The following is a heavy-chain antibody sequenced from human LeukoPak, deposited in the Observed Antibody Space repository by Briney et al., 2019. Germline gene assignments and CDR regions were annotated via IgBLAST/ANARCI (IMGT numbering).Heavy chain of an antibody. D-gene: IGHD3-9*01. CDR2: ITGSGGNT. J-gene: IGHJ4*02. CDR3: AKWGDYDVLTGYYVSDY. V-gene: IGHV3-23*01. CDR1: GFTFSNYA. Sequence: GGSLRLSCAASGFTFSNYAMSWVRQAPGKGLEWVSAITGSGGNTYYADSVKGRFTISRDNSKNTVFLQMNSLKAEDTAVYYCAKWGDYDVLTGYYVSDYWGQGTLDTVSS.